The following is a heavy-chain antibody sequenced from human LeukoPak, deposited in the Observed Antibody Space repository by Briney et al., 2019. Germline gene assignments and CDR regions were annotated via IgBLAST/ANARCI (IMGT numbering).Heavy chain of an antibody. V-gene: IGHV4-34*01. J-gene: IGHJ4*02. Sequence: SETLSLTCAVYGGSFSGYYWSWIRQPPGKGLEWIGEINHSGSTNYNPSLKSRVTISVDTSKNQFSLKLSSVTAADTAVYYCARGTVAYYFDYWGQGILVTVSS. CDR1: GGSFSGYY. D-gene: IGHD1-1*01. CDR3: ARGTVAYYFDY. CDR2: INHSGST.